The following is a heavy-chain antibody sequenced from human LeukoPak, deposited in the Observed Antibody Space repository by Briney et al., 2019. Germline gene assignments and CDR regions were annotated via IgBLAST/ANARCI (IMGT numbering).Heavy chain of an antibody. CDR3: ARIYCSGGSCYPHWFDP. CDR1: GGSISSYY. V-gene: IGHV4-59*01. CDR2: IDYRGST. D-gene: IGHD2-15*01. Sequence: SETLSLTCTVSGGSISSYYWSWIRQPPGKGLEWIAYIDYRGSTTYNPSLKSRVTISVDTSKNQFSLKLSSVTAADTAVYYCARIYCSGGSCYPHWFDPWGQGTLVTVSS. J-gene: IGHJ5*02.